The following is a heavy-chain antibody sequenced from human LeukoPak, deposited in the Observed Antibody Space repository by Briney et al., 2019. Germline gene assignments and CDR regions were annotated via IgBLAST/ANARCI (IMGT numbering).Heavy chain of an antibody. Sequence: ASVKVSCKASGYTFTSYYMHWVRQAPGQGLEWMGIINPSGGSTSYAQKFQGRVTMTEDTSTDTAYMELSSLRSEDTAVYYCATLPVLNYYDSSGYYKYYFDYWGQGTLVTVSS. V-gene: IGHV1-46*01. CDR1: GYTFTSYY. CDR2: INPSGGST. D-gene: IGHD3-22*01. CDR3: ATLPVLNYYDSSGYYKYYFDY. J-gene: IGHJ4*02.